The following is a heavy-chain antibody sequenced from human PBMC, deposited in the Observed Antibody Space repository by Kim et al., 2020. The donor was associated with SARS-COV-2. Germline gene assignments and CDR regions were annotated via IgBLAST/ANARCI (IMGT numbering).Heavy chain of an antibody. CDR1: GFTSSTYA. D-gene: IGHD3-3*01. Sequence: GGSLRLSCAASGFTSSTYAMTWVRQAPGKGLEWVSGISGSGTATYYADSVKGRFTISRDISKDTLYLQMNSLRVDDTAVYYCAKAPHFDFWSGYDHYFDYWGQGTLVTVSS. J-gene: IGHJ4*02. CDR2: ISGSGTAT. CDR3: AKAPHFDFWSGYDHYFDY. V-gene: IGHV3-23*01.